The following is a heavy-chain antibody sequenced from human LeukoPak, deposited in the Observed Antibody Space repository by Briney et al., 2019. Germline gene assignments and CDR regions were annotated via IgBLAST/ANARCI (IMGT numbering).Heavy chain of an antibody. J-gene: IGHJ5*02. Sequence: KSSETLSLTCTVSGGSISSSSYYWSWIRQPPGKGLEWIGYIYYSGSTYYNPSLKSRVTISIQTSKNQFSLKLTSVTAADTAVYYCAGDYGDLLTGIRFDTWGQGTLVTVSS. CDR3: AGDYGDLLTGIRFDT. CDR2: IYYSGST. CDR1: GGSISSSSYY. V-gene: IGHV4-30-4*01. D-gene: IGHD4-17*01.